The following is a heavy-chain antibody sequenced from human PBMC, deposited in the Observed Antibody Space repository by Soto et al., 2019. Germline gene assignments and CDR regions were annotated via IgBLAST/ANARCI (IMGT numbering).Heavy chain of an antibody. CDR1: GFSVSRNY. J-gene: IGHJ4*02. Sequence: QLVETGGGLIQYGTSLTHSCAASGFSVSRNYMTWVRQAPGKGLEWVSFVYSGGATFYADSVKGRFILSRDDSQNTMYLQMNNLRAEDTAVYYCARVPGRLWGRGTLVTVAS. CDR3: ARVPGRL. V-gene: IGHV3-53*02. D-gene: IGHD3-10*01. CDR2: VYSGGAT.